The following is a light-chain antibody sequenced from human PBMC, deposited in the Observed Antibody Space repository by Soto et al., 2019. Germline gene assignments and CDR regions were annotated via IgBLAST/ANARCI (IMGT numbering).Light chain of an antibody. CDR1: GSDVGSYHS. CDR3: SSHTATSTVI. CDR2: EVD. J-gene: IGLJ7*01. Sequence: QSALTQPASVSALPGQSITISCTGTGSDVGSYHSVSWYQQHSGRAPRLVIFEVDNRPSGISNRFSGSKSGNTASLTISGLRGEDEADYYCSSHTATSTVIFGGGTQLTVL. V-gene: IGLV2-14*01.